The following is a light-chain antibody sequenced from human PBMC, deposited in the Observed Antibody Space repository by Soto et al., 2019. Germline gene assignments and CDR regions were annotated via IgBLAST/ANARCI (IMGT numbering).Light chain of an antibody. Sequence: QPVLTQTPSASASLGASVKRTCTLSSGHSNYAIAWHQQQSEKGPRYLMKLNSDGSHSKGDGIPHRFSGSSSGAERYLTISSLQSEDEADYYCQTWGSSIVVFGGGTKLTVL. J-gene: IGLJ2*01. CDR1: SGHSNYA. V-gene: IGLV4-69*01. CDR3: QTWGSSIVV. CDR2: LNSDGSH.